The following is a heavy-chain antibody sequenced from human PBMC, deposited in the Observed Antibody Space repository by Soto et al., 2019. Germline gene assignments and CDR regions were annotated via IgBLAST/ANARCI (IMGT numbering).Heavy chain of an antibody. CDR2: IWFDGSTT. J-gene: IGHJ4*02. CDR1: GFIFKNFG. Sequence: QVRLAESGGGVVQPGGSLRLSCAASGFIFKNFGMHWVRQAPGKGLEWVAGIWFDGSTTYYADSVKGRCTISRDNSKNTLYLEINSLRAEDTAVYYCAKNHNYYDRSGHYYGDGGFDYWGQGTRVTVSS. CDR3: AKNHNYYDRSGHYYGDGGFDY. D-gene: IGHD3-22*01. V-gene: IGHV3-33*08.